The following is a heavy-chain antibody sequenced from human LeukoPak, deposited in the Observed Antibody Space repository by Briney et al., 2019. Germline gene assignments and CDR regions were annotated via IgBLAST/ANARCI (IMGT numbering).Heavy chain of an antibody. CDR2: FDPEDGET. D-gene: IGHD6-13*01. V-gene: IGHV1-24*01. CDR1: GGTFSSYA. Sequence: GSSVKVSCKASGGTFSSYAISWVRQATGQGLEWMGGFDPEDGETIYAQKFQGRVTMTEDTSTDTAYMELSSLRSEDTAVYYCATVLLLYKYSSSWYGDYWGQGTLVTVSS. J-gene: IGHJ4*02. CDR3: ATVLLLYKYSSSWYGDY.